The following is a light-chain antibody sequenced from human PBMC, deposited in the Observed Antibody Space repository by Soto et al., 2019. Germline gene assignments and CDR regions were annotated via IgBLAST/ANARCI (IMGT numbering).Light chain of an antibody. V-gene: IGKV1-33*01. Sequence: DIQMTQSPSSLSASVGDRVTITCQASQDISNYLNWYQQKPGKAPKLLIYDASNLETGVPPRFSGSGSGTDFTCTISSLQPEDIATYYCQQYDKLPFTFGPGTKVDIK. CDR2: DAS. J-gene: IGKJ3*01. CDR1: QDISNY. CDR3: QQYDKLPFT.